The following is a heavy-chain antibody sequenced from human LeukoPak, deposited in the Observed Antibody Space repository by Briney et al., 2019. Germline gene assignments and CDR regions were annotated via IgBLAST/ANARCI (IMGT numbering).Heavy chain of an antibody. J-gene: IGHJ4*02. V-gene: IGHV3-48*03. CDR3: ARTYYDILTGYNPYFDY. CDR2: IASGDSTI. Sequence: PGGSLRLSCAASGFTFSSYEMNWVRQAPGKGLERVSYIASGDSTIYYADSVKGRFTISRDNAKNFLYLQMNSLRAEDTAVYYCARTYYDILTGYNPYFDYWGQGILVTVSS. D-gene: IGHD3-9*01. CDR1: GFTFSSYE.